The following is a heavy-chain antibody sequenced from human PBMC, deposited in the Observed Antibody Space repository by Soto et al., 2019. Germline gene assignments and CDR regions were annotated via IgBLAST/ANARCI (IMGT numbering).Heavy chain of an antibody. CDR1: GFTVSSNY. CDR2: IYSGGST. Sequence: EVQLVESGGGLVQPGGSLRLSCAASGFTVSSNYMSWVRQAPGKGLEWVSVIYSGGSTYYADSVKGRFTISRHNSKNTLYLQMNSRRAEDTAVYYCARARRVVRGVIIGDYWGQGTLVTVSS. V-gene: IGHV3-53*04. CDR3: ARARRVVRGVIIGDY. J-gene: IGHJ4*02. D-gene: IGHD3-10*01.